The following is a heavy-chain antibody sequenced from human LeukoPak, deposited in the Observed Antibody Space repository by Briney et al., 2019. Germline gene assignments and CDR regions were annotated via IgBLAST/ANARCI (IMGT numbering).Heavy chain of an antibody. CDR1: GFTFDDYA. CDR2: ISWNSGSI. Sequence: GRSLRLSCAASGFTFDDYAMHWVRQAPGKGLEWVSGISWNSGSIGYADSVKGRFTISRDNAKNSLYLQMNSLRAEDTALYYCAKDSTWELQEGDAFDIWGQGTMVTVSS. D-gene: IGHD1-26*01. CDR3: AKDSTWELQEGDAFDI. J-gene: IGHJ3*02. V-gene: IGHV3-9*01.